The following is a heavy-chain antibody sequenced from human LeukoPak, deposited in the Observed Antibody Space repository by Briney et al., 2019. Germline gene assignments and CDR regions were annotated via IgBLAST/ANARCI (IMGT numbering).Heavy chain of an antibody. CDR2: ISAYNGNT. J-gene: IGHJ4*02. D-gene: IGHD2-21*02. CDR1: GYTFTSYG. V-gene: IGHV1-18*01. CDR3: ARDGSSLSTRRKIVVVTAIDY. Sequence: ASVKVSCKASGYTFTSYGISWVRQAPGQGIEWMGWISAYNGNTNYAQKLQGRVTMTTDTSTSTAYMELSRLRSDDTAVYYCARDGSSLSTRRKIVVVTAIDYWGQGTLVTVSS.